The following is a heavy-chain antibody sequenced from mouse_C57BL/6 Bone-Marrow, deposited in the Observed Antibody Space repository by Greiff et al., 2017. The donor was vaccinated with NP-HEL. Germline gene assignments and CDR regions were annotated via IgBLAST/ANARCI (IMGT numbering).Heavy chain of an antibody. CDR3: ARHESDGYSFAY. J-gene: IGHJ3*01. D-gene: IGHD2-3*01. CDR2: FYPGSGSI. Sequence: VKVVESGAELVKPGASVKLSCKASGYTFTEYTIHWVKQRSGQGLEWIGWFYPGSGSIKYNEKFKDKATLTADKSSSTVYMELSRLTSEDSAVYFCARHESDGYSFAYWGQGTLVTVSA. CDR1: GYTFTEYT. V-gene: IGHV1-62-2*01.